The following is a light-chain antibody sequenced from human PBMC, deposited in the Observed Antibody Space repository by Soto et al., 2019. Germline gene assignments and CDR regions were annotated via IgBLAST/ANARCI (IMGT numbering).Light chain of an antibody. J-gene: IGKJ1*01. Sequence: EIVMTQSAGTLSLSPGESATLSCRASQSVDRNYLAWFQQKPGQAPRLLIYGASSRATGIPTRFSGSGSGTEFVLNISGLDPADYAVYYCHRFASTPRTVGQGTKVESK. CDR3: HRFASTPRT. V-gene: IGKV3-20*01. CDR2: GAS. CDR1: QSVDRNY.